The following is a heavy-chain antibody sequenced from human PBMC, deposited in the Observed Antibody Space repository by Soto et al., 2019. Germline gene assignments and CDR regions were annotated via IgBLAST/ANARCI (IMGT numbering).Heavy chain of an antibody. CDR1: GYTFTSYA. D-gene: IGHD3-22*01. V-gene: IGHV1-3*01. Sequence: QVQFVQSGAEVKKPGASVKISCKASGYTFTSYAMHCVRQAPGQRLEWMGWINAGNGNTKYSQKFQGRVTITRDTSASTAYMELNSLRSEDTAVFYCARSSGYYYVDYWGQGTLVTVSS. J-gene: IGHJ4*02. CDR2: INAGNGNT. CDR3: ARSSGYYYVDY.